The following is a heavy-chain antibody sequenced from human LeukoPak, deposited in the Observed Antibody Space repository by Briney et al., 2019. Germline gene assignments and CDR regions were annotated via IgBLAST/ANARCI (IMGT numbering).Heavy chain of an antibody. D-gene: IGHD1-7*01. CDR2: IYYGGNT. V-gene: IGHV4-59*01. CDR1: GGSINAYY. CDR3: ARGNFGSLV. Sequence: PSETLSLTCTVSGGSINAYYWNWIRQPPGKGLEWIGYIYYGGNTNYNPSLKSRLTISLDTSKNQFSLRLSSVTAADTAVYYCARGNFGSLVWGRGTLVTVSS. J-gene: IGHJ4*02.